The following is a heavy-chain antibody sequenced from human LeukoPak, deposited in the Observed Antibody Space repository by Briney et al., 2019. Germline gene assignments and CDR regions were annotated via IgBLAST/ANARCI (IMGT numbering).Heavy chain of an antibody. V-gene: IGHV1-18*01. Sequence: ASVKVSCKASGYTFTNYGISWMRQAPGQGLEWMGWISAYNDNTNYAQKLQGRVTMTTDTSTSTAYMELRSLRSDDTAVYNCARFWDGSGSYQDYWGQGTLVTVSS. D-gene: IGHD3-10*01. CDR1: GYTFTNYG. J-gene: IGHJ4*02. CDR2: ISAYNDNT. CDR3: ARFWDGSGSYQDY.